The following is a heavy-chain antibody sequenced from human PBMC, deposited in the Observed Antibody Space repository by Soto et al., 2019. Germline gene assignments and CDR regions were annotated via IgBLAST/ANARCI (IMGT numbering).Heavy chain of an antibody. Sequence: GGSLRLSCAASGFTFSSYSMNWVRQAPGKGLEWVSYISSSSSTIYYADSVKGRFTISRDNAKNSLYLQMNSLRDEDTAVYYCARDLDTAMAIAVAGFLNYGKDVWGQGTTVTVSS. CDR1: GFTFSSYS. J-gene: IGHJ6*02. D-gene: IGHD6-19*01. V-gene: IGHV3-48*02. CDR2: ISSSSSTI. CDR3: ARDLDTAMAIAVAGFLNYGKDV.